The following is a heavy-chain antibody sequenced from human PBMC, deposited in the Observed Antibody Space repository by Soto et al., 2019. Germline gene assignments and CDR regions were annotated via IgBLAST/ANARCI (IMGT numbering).Heavy chain of an antibody. Sequence: PGGSLRLSCAASGFTFSSYGMHWVRQAPGKGLEWVAVIWYDGSNKYYADSVKGRFTISRDNSKNTLYLQMNSLRAEDTAVYYCARGPVGWSGYIPPVCWGQGTLVTVSS. CDR3: ARGPVGWSGYIPPVC. V-gene: IGHV3-33*01. D-gene: IGHD3-3*01. CDR1: GFTFSSYG. J-gene: IGHJ4*02. CDR2: IWYDGSNK.